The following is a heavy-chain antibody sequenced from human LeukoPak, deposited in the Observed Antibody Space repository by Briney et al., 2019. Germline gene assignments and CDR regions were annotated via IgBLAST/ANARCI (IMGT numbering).Heavy chain of an antibody. V-gene: IGHV1-69*04. D-gene: IGHD2-15*01. J-gene: IGHJ4*02. CDR1: GGTFSSYA. CDR2: IIPILGIA. Sequence: SVKVSCKASGGTFSSYAISWVRQAPGQELEWMGRIIPILGIANYAQKFQGRVTITADKSTSTAYMELSSLRSEDTAVYYCASIGPWLLTVGQWGQGTLVTVSS. CDR3: ASIGPWLLTVGQ.